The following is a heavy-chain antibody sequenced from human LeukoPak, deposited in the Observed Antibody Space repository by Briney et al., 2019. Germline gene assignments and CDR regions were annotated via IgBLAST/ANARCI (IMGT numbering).Heavy chain of an antibody. CDR2: IYHSGST. D-gene: IGHD4-17*01. CDR1: GYSISSGYY. Sequence: SETLSLTCAVSGYSISSGYYWGWIRQPPGKGLEWIGSIYHSGSTYYNPSLKSRVTISVETSKNQFSLKLSSVTAADTAVYYCARLSLNGDYAWYWGQGTLVTVSS. J-gene: IGHJ4*02. V-gene: IGHV4-38-2*01. CDR3: ARLSLNGDYAWY.